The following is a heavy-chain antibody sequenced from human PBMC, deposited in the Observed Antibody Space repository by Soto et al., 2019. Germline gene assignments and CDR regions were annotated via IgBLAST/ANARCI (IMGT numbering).Heavy chain of an antibody. D-gene: IGHD3-22*01. J-gene: IGHJ6*02. V-gene: IGHV1-46*01. CDR1: GYTFTSYY. Sequence: ASVKVSCKASGYTFTSYYMHWVRQAPGQGLEWMGIINPSGGSTSYAQKFQGRVTMTRDTSTSTVYMELSSLRSEDTAAYYCARDFGIYDYDSSVSSAPLPWGMDVWGQGTTVTVSS. CDR2: INPSGGST. CDR3: ARDFGIYDYDSSVSSAPLPWGMDV.